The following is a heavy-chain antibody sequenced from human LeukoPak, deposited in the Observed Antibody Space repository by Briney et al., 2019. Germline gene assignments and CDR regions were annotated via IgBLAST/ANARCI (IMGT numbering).Heavy chain of an antibody. Sequence: ASVKVSCKASGYTFTGYYMHWVRQAPGQGLEWMGWINPNSGGTNYAQKFQGRVTMTRDMSTSTVYMELSSLRSEDTAVYYCARDRRRYSSSWPDYWGQGTLVTVSS. D-gene: IGHD6-13*01. CDR1: GYTFTGYY. CDR2: INPNSGGT. CDR3: ARDRRRYSSSWPDY. J-gene: IGHJ4*02. V-gene: IGHV1-2*02.